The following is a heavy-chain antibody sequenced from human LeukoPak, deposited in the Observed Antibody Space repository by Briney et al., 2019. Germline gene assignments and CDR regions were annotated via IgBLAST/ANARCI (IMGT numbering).Heavy chain of an antibody. D-gene: IGHD6-13*01. CDR2: TNHRGTT. CDR3: ARGYLSSTWSVNWFDP. J-gene: IGHJ5*02. CDR1: GESFSGYY. Sequence: PSETLSLTCADYGESFSGYYWSWIRQPPGKGLEWIGETNHRGTTNYNPPLQSRVPIPVDTSNNQFPLKLRSVTAADTTVYYCARGYLSSTWSVNWFDPWGQGTPVPVSS. V-gene: IGHV4-34*01.